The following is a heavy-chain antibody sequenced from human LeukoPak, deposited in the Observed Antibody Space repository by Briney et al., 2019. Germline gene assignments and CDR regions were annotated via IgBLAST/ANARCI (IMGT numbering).Heavy chain of an antibody. CDR2: INWNGGST. V-gene: IGHV3-20*04. Sequence: GGSLRLSCAASGFTFDDYGMSWVRHAPGKGLEWVSGINWNGGSTGYADSVKGRFTISRDNAKNSLYLQMNSLRAEDTALYYCARATHYYESSGYDYWGQGTLVTVSS. J-gene: IGHJ4*02. CDR3: ARATHYYESSGYDY. D-gene: IGHD3-22*01. CDR1: GFTFDDYG.